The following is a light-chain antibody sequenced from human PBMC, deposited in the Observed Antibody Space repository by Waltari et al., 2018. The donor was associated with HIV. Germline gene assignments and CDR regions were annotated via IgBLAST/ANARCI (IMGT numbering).Light chain of an antibody. J-gene: IGKJ2*01. CDR1: QSLLYRSNNETD. V-gene: IGKV4-1*01. CDR2: GAS. CDR3: QQYFNVPYT. Sequence: DIVMTQSPDSLAVSLGERAAIHCKSSQSLLYRSNNETDLAWYQQKPPQPPKLPFYGASSRESGVPDRFTGSGSGADFALTITGLQAEDVAVYYCQQYFNVPYTFGQGTKLEIK.